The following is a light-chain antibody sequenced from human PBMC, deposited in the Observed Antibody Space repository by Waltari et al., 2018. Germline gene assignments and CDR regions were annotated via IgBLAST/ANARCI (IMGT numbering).Light chain of an antibody. J-gene: IGKJ2*01. Sequence: DIVMTQSPLTVTPGEPASISRRSSQRPLQSNGHTYLDWYLQRPGQSPQLLIFLGSRRASGVADRFSASGSGTDFSLKISRVEAEDVGVYYCMQALQTPDFGQGTKLEIK. CDR2: LGS. CDR1: QRPLQSNGHTY. V-gene: IGKV2-28*01. CDR3: MQALQTPD.